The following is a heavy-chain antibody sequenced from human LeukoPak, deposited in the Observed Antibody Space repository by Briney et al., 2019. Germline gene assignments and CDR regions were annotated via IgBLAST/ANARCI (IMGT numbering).Heavy chain of an antibody. CDR3: ARSGYSYGYPFDY. J-gene: IGHJ4*02. D-gene: IGHD5-18*01. V-gene: IGHV1-8*02. Sequence: GASVKVSCKASGYTFTSYGISWVRQAPGQGLEWMGWMNPNSGNTGYAQKFQGRVTMTRNTSISTAYMELSSLRSEDTAVYYCARSGYSYGYPFDYWGQGTLVTVSS. CDR1: GYTFTSYG. CDR2: MNPNSGNT.